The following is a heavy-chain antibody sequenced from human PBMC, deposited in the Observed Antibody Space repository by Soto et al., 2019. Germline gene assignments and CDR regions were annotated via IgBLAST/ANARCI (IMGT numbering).Heavy chain of an antibody. J-gene: IGHJ4*02. CDR1: EGTFNSYA. Sequence: QAQVVQSGAEVRKPGSSVKLSCKAYEGTFNSYAIAWVRQAPGQGLEWMGGIIPYYNTLNYAQKFQDRVTITADDSTNTVYMELSSLRSDDTAVYFCASGARRWYPYFFDSWAQGPLVTVSA. V-gene: IGHV1-69*01. D-gene: IGHD6-13*01. CDR2: IIPYYNTL. CDR3: ASGARRWYPYFFDS.